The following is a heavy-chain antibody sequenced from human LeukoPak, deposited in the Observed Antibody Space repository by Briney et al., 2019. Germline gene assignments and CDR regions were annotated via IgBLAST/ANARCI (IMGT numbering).Heavy chain of an antibody. CDR1: GLTFSSYA. V-gene: IGHV3-23*01. J-gene: IGHJ3*02. CDR3: AKCNLNNCREGFDI. D-gene: IGHD1-1*01. Sequence: GRSLRISCAASGLTFSSYALSWVRQAPGKGLDWVSSISVDSITYYLDSVKGRFTISRDNSKSTLYLQMHSLRAEDTALYYCAKCNLNNCREGFDIWGQGTMVTVSS. CDR2: ISVDSIT.